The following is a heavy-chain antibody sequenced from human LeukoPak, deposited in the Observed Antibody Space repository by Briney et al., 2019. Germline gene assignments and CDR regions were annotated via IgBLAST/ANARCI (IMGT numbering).Heavy chain of an antibody. V-gene: IGHV3-43D*03. CDR2: GSWDGVST. CDR1: GFTFHDYA. Sequence: GGSLRLSCAASGFTFHDYAMHWVRQARGKGLDWGSLGSWDGVSTYYADSMKGRFTISSDNSKNALYLQLNSLRAEDTALYYCATAITIAAPHPPGLDYWGQGPLVTVPS. CDR3: ATAITIAAPHPPGLDY. D-gene: IGHD6-13*01. J-gene: IGHJ4*02.